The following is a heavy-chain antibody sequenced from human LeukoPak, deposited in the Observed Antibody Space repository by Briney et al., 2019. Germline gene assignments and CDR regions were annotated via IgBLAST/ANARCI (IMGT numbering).Heavy chain of an antibody. CDR3: AKDQIGATIPYYYYSMDV. CDR1: GFTLSSYG. J-gene: IGHJ6*02. CDR2: ISYDGSNK. D-gene: IGHD5-12*01. V-gene: IGHV3-30*18. Sequence: PGRSLRLSCAASGFTLSSYGMQWVRQAPGKGLEWVAVISYDGSNKYYADSVKGRFTISRDNSKNTLYLQMNSLRAEDTAVYYCAKDQIGATIPYYYYSMDVWGQGTTVTVSS.